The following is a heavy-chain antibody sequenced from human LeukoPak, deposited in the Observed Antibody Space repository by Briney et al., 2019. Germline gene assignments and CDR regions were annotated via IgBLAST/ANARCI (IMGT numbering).Heavy chain of an antibody. Sequence: ASVKVSCKASGYTFTGYYMHWVRQAPGQGLEWMGWINPNSGGTNYAQKFQGRVTMTRDTSISIAYMELSRLRSDDTAVYYCARERRWFLETLYYYGMDVWGQGTTVTVSS. V-gene: IGHV1-2*02. CDR1: GYTFTGYY. CDR3: ARERRWFLETLYYYGMDV. CDR2: INPNSGGT. D-gene: IGHD3-3*01. J-gene: IGHJ6*02.